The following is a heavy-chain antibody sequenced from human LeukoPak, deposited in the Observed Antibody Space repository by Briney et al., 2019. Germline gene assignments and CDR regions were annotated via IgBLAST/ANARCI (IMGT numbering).Heavy chain of an antibody. CDR1: GGSFSGYY. D-gene: IGHD2-15*01. Sequence: SETLSLTCAVYGGSFSGYYWSWIRQPPGKGLEWIGEINHSGSTNYNPSLKSRVTISVDTSKNQFSLKLSSVTAADTAVYYCARVDCSGGSCYSGFGNWFDPWGQGTLVTVSS. CDR3: ARVDCSGGSCYSGFGNWFDP. CDR2: INHSGST. V-gene: IGHV4-34*01. J-gene: IGHJ5*02.